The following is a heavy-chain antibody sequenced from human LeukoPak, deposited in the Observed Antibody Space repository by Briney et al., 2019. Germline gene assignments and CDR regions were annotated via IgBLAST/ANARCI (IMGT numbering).Heavy chain of an antibody. Sequence: GGSLRLACAASGFAFSDSWMTWIRQAPGKGLEWVSYISSSSSTIYYADSVKGRFTISRDNSKNTLYLQMNSLRAEDTAVYYCARNRRPYYYYGMDVWGQGTTVTVSS. CDR3: ARNRRPYYYYGMDV. D-gene: IGHD1-14*01. CDR1: GFAFSDSW. J-gene: IGHJ6*02. V-gene: IGHV3-48*01. CDR2: ISSSSSTI.